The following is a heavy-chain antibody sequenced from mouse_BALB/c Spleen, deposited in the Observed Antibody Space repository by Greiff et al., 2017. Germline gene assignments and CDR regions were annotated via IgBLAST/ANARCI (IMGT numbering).Heavy chain of an antibody. CDR3: AKHGGLRHGGWFDY. D-gene: IGHD2-4*01. CDR1: GFSLPDYG. J-gene: IGHJ3*01. Sequence: QVQLKESGPGLVAPSQSLSITCTVSGFSLPDYGVSWIRQPPGKGLEWLGVIWGGGSTDYNSALKSRLSISKDNSKSQVFLKMNSLQTDDTAMYYCAKHGGLRHGGWFDYGGQGTLVTVSA. V-gene: IGHV2-6-5*01. CDR2: IWGGGST.